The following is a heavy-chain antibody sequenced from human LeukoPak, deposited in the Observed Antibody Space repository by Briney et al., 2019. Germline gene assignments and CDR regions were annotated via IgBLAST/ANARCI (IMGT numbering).Heavy chain of an antibody. Sequence: ASVKVSCKASGYTFTGYYMHWVRQAPGQGLEWMGGIIPIFGTANYAQKFQGRVTITTDESTSTAYMELSSLRSEDTAVYYCARGPSSHVSSSWGMGAFDIWGQGTMVTVSS. D-gene: IGHD6-13*01. V-gene: IGHV1-69*05. CDR1: GYTFTGYY. J-gene: IGHJ3*02. CDR2: IIPIFGTA. CDR3: ARGPSSHVSSSWGMGAFDI.